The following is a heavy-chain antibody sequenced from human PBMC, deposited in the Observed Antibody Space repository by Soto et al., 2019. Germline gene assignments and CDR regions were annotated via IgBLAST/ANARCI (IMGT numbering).Heavy chain of an antibody. CDR1: GFTFSSYA. CDR2: ISGSGDNT. J-gene: IGHJ5*02. CDR3: AKDSSGYYKPIDH. D-gene: IGHD3-3*01. V-gene: IGHV3-23*01. Sequence: PGGSLRLSCAASGFTFSSYAMSWVRQAPGKGLEWVSTISGSGDNTYYADSVRGRFTISRDNSKNTLSLQMNSLRAEDTAVYYCAKDSSGYYKPIDHWGQGTLVTVS.